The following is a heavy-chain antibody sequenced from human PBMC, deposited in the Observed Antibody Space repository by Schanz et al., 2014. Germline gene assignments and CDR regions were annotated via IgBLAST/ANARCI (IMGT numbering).Heavy chain of an antibody. CDR1: GVTSDDYG. CDR2: ILLRSGHR. CDR3: DLAPGGADV. Sequence: EVQLVESGGGLVQPGRSLRLSCVVSGVTSDDYGMHLVRQVPGKGLEWVSGILLRSGHRDYANSVKDRFIISRDRSSLYQQXXXXXXXXXAFYYCVKDLAPGGADVWGQGTAVTVSS. J-gene: IGHJ6*02. V-gene: IGHV3-9*02. D-gene: IGHD3-10*02.